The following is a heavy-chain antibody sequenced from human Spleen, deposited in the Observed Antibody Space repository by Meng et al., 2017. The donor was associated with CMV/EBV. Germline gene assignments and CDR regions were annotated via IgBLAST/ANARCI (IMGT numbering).Heavy chain of an antibody. CDR2: ISSSGSTI. CDR1: GFTCSSYE. J-gene: IGHJ6*02. D-gene: IGHD2-15*01. Sequence: GGSLRLSCAASGFTCSSYEMNWVRQAPGKGLEWVSYISSSGSTIYYADSVKGRFTISRDNAKNSLYLQMNSLRAEDTAVYHCARFNMVYCSGGSCYNWAGMDVWGQGTTVTVSS. CDR3: ARFNMVYCSGGSCYNWAGMDV. V-gene: IGHV3-48*03.